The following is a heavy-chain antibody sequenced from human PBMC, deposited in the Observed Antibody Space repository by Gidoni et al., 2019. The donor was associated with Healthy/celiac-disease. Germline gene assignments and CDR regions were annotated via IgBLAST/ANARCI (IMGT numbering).Heavy chain of an antibody. CDR3: ARGAPEWELPYY. CDR1: DFTFSSYG. V-gene: IGHV3-30*03. J-gene: IGHJ4*02. D-gene: IGHD1-26*01. CDR2: ISYDGSNK. Sequence: QVQLVESGGGAVQPGRSLRLSCAASDFTFSSYGMHWVRQAPGKGLEWVAVISYDGSNKYYADSVKGRFTISRDNSKHTLYLQMNSLRAEDTAVYYCARGAPEWELPYYWGQGTLVTVSS.